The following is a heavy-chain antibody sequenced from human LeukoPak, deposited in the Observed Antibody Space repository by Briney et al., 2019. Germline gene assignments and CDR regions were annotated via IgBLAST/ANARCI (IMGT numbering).Heavy chain of an antibody. CDR2: LSDSGGST. CDR1: GFTFSSYA. CDR3: ARGSSSGWPYFFDY. D-gene: IGHD6-19*01. V-gene: IGHV3-23*01. J-gene: IGHJ4*02. Sequence: PGGSLRLSCAASGFTFSSYAMSWVRQAPGKGLEWVSALSDSGGSTYYADAVKGRFTISRDNSKTTLYLQMNSLRAEDAAVYYCARGSSSGWPYFFDYWGQGTLVTVSS.